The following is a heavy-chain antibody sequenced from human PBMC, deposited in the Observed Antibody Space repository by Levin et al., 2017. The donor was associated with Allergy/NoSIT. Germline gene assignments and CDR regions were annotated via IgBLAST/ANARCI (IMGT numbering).Heavy chain of an antibody. CDR3: AKDVEQWLVWAFDI. Sequence: GGSLRLSCAASGFTFSSYGMHWVRQAPGKGLEWVAVISYDGSNKYYADSVKGRFTISRDNSKNTLYLQMNSLRAEDTAVYYCAKDVEQWLVWAFDIWGQGTMVTVSS. V-gene: IGHV3-30*18. J-gene: IGHJ3*02. CDR1: GFTFSSYG. CDR2: ISYDGSNK. D-gene: IGHD6-19*01.